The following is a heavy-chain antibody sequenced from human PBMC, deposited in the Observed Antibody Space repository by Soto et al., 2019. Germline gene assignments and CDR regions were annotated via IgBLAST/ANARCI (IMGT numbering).Heavy chain of an antibody. D-gene: IGHD2-2*02. J-gene: IGHJ4*02. Sequence: SETLSLTCIVSGASVSSNSYYWTWIRQPPGKGLEWIGYTDYSGSTKYDPSLKSRVTISVDTSKNQFSLRVSSVTAADTAMYYCARADRQYCSVSTCYIFDYWGQGTQVTVSS. V-gene: IGHV4-61*01. CDR3: ARADRQYCSVSTCYIFDY. CDR1: GASVSSNSYY. CDR2: TDYSGST.